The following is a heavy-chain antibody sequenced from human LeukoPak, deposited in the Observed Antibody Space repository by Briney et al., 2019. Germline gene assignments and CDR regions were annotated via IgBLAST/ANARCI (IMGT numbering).Heavy chain of an antibody. V-gene: IGHV1-8*01. Sequence: ASVKVSCKASGNSISNYAVSWVRQATGQGLEWMGWMNPNSGNTGYAQKFQGRVTMTRNTSISTAYMELSSLRSEDTAVYYCARAYYDSSEYYGMDVWGQGTTVTVSS. J-gene: IGHJ6*02. CDR3: ARAYYDSSEYYGMDV. CDR1: GNSISNYA. D-gene: IGHD3-22*01. CDR2: MNPNSGNT.